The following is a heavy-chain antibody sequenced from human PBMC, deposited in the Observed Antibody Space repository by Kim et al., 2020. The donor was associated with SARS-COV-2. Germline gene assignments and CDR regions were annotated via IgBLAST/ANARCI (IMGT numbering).Heavy chain of an antibody. J-gene: IGHJ4*02. CDR3: ARDPDYGDYGWGTLDY. CDR1: GYTFTSYG. V-gene: IGHV1-18*01. CDR2: ISAYNGNT. Sequence: ASVKVSCKASGYTFTSYGISWVRQAPGQGLEWMGWISAYNGNTNYAQKLQGRVTMTTDTSTSTAYMELRSLRSDDTAVYYCARDPDYGDYGWGTLDYWGQGTLVTVSS. D-gene: IGHD4-17*01.